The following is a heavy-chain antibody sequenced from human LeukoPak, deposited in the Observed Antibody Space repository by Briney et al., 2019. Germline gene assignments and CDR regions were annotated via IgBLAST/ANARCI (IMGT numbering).Heavy chain of an antibody. J-gene: IGHJ4*02. D-gene: IGHD2-21*01. V-gene: IGHV4-39*01. Sequence: SETLSLTCTVSGGSISSSSYYWGWIRQPPGKGLEWIGSIYYSGSTYYNPSLKSRVTISVDTSKNQFSLKLSSVTAADTAVYHCARAVGGGADCYDYWGQGTLVTVSS. CDR1: GGSISSSSYY. CDR3: ARAVGGGADCYDY. CDR2: IYYSGST.